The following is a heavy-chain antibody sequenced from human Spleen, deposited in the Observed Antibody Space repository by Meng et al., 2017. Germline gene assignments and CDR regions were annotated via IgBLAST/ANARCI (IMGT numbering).Heavy chain of an antibody. V-gene: IGHV3-15*05. CDR2: VKSNTDGGTT. CDR3: TARPFASGWF. D-gene: IGHD6-13*01. CDR1: GFTFSSYW. Sequence: GESLKISCAASGFTFSSYWMSWVRQAPGKGPEWVGRVKSNTDGGTTDYAAPVKGRFSISRDDSKNTVFLQMNSLKTEDTAVYYCTARPFASGWFWGRGTLVTVSS. J-gene: IGHJ4*02.